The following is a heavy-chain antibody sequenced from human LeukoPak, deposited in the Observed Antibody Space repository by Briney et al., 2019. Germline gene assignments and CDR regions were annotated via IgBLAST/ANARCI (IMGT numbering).Heavy chain of an antibody. J-gene: IGHJ4*02. V-gene: IGHV1-69*04. D-gene: IGHD4-17*01. Sequence: ASVKASCKASGGTFSSYAISWVRQAPGQGLEWMGRIIPILGIANYAQKFQGRVTITADKSTSTAYMELSSLRSEDTAVYDCASRSRGYGDYPVAYWGQGTLVTVSS. CDR3: ASRSRGYGDYPVAY. CDR2: IIPILGIA. CDR1: GGTFSSYA.